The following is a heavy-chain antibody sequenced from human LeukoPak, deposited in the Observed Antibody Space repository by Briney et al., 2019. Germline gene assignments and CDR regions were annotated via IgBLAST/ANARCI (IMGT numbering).Heavy chain of an antibody. D-gene: IGHD6-19*01. CDR3: ARYSSGWYYFDY. CDR1: GGSISSSSYY. V-gene: IGHV4-39*01. J-gene: IGHJ4*02. CDR2: IYYSGST. Sequence: SETLSLTCTVSGGSISSSSYYWGWIRQPPGKGLEWIGSIYYSGSTYYNPSLKSRVTISVDASKNQFSLKLSSVTAADTAVYYCARYSSGWYYFDYWGQGTLVTVSS.